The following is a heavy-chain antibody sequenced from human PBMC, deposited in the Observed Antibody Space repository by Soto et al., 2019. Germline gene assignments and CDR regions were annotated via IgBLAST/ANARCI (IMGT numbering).Heavy chain of an antibody. CDR2: IYTSGRS. J-gene: IGHJ6*02. V-gene: IGHV4-4*07. CDR3: ARDRPGERGDYIYGMDV. D-gene: IGHD3-10*01. CDR1: GASISSYY. Sequence: QVQLQESGPGLVKPSETLSLTCTVSGASISSYYWSWIRQPAGKGLQWIGRIYTSGRSNYNLSLKSRVTMSLDTSKNQFSLNVTSVTAADTAVYYCARDRPGERGDYIYGMDVWGQGTAVTVSS.